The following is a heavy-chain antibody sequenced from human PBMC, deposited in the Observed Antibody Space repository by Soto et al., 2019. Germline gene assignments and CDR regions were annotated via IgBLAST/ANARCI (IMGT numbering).Heavy chain of an antibody. CDR3: ERIIRTLAWAGVDV. Sequence: QVQLQESVPGLVKASETMSLTCTVSAGSISSYYWGWIRQSPGKGLEWIGYIYNSGSTNYNPSLKSRLTMSVDTSKNQFSLKLSSVTAADTAVYYCERIIRTLAWAGVDVWGQGTRVTV. V-gene: IGHV4-59*01. CDR2: IYNSGST. D-gene: IGHD3-10*01. J-gene: IGHJ6*02. CDR1: AGSISSYY.